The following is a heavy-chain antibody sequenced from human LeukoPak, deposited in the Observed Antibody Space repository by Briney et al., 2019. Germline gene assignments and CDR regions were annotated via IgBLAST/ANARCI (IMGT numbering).Heavy chain of an antibody. CDR2: ISGYNGNT. CDR3: ARDQGSGYDSSGDAFDI. J-gene: IGHJ3*02. V-gene: IGHV1-18*01. Sequence: ASVKVSCKASGYTFTTYGINWVRQAPGQGLEWMGWISGYNGNTNSAQKVQGRITMTTDTSTSTAYMELSSLRSEDSAVYYCARDQGSGYDSSGDAFDIWGQGTMVTVSS. D-gene: IGHD3-22*01. CDR1: GYTFTTYG.